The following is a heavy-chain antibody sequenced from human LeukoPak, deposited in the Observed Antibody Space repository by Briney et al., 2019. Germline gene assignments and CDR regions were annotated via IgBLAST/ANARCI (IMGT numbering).Heavy chain of an antibody. CDR1: GFIFSSYS. V-gene: IGHV3-21*01. J-gene: IGHJ6*02. CDR3: ARHMTPESTTPYYYGMDV. CDR2: ISNSGLYI. Sequence: PGGSLRLSRAASGFIFSSYSMNWVRQAPGKGLEWVSSISNSGLYIFYADSVRGRFTMSRDNGKNSLFLQMNSLRAEDTAVYFCARHMTPESTTPYYYGMDVRGQGTTVTVSS. D-gene: IGHD2-15*01.